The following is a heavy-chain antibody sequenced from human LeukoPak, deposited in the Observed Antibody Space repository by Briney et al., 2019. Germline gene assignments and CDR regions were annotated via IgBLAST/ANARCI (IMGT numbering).Heavy chain of an antibody. CDR1: GFTVSSNY. Sequence: PGGSLRLSCAASGFTVSSNYINWVRQAPGKGLEWVSVIYSGGRTYYADSVKGRFTISRHKSKNMMYLQMNSLRAEDTAVYYCARKTVTNYAFDIWGQGTMVTVS. CDR2: IYSGGRT. D-gene: IGHD4-17*01. CDR3: ARKTVTNYAFDI. J-gene: IGHJ3*02. V-gene: IGHV3-53*04.